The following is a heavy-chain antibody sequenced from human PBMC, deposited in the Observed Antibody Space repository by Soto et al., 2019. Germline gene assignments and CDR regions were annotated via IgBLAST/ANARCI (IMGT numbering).Heavy chain of an antibody. J-gene: IGHJ6*02. CDR3: AKEDWCGETKDHYYSGMDV. CDR2: ISGSGGST. V-gene: IGHV3-23*01. D-gene: IGHD3-10*01. CDR1: GFTFSSYA. Sequence: GGSLRLSCAASGFTFSSYAMSWVRQAPGKGLERVSAISGSGGSTYYADSVKGRFTISRDNSKNTLYLQMNSLRAEDTAVYYCAKEDWCGETKDHYYSGMDVWGQGTTVTGSS.